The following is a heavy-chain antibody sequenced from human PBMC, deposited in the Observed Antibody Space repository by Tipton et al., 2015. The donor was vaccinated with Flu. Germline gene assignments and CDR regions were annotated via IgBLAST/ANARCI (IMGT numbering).Heavy chain of an antibody. CDR2: INPDGGQK. V-gene: IGHV3-7*03. D-gene: IGHD5-24*01. CDR3: ARAGWGGYNSRAA. J-gene: IGHJ5*02. CDR1: GFAFSGDW. Sequence: SLRLSCVASGFAFSGDWMSWVRQAPGKGPEWVANINPDGGQKYYVDSVRGRFTISRANTKNSLSLQMDSLGVEDTAMYYCARAGWGGYNSRAAWGQGTLVTVSS.